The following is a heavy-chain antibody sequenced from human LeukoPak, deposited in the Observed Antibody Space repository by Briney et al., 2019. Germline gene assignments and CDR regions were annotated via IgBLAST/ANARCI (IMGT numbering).Heavy chain of an antibody. CDR1: GGSISSYY. J-gene: IGHJ5*02. V-gene: IGHV4-59*12. CDR3: ARITYYYDSSGYYQYNWFDP. CDR2: IYYSGST. D-gene: IGHD3-22*01. Sequence: KPSETLSLTCSVSGGSISSYYWSWIRQPPGKGLEWIGYIYYSGSTNHNPSLKSRVTISVDTSKNQFSLKLSSVTAADTAVYYCARITYYYDSSGYYQYNWFDPWGQGTLVTVSS.